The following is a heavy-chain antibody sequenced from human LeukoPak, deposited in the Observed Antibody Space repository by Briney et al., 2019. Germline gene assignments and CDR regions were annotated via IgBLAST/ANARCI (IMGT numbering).Heavy chain of an antibody. J-gene: IGHJ5*02. CDR1: GFTFSSYW. V-gene: IGHV3-74*01. D-gene: IGHD2-15*01. Sequence: QSGGSLRLSCAASGFTFSSYWMHWVRQAPGKGLVWVSCINSDGSSTSYADSVKGRFTISRDNAKNTLYLQMNSLRAEDTAVYYCASRGLYCSGGSCYRNWFDPWGQGTLVTVSS. CDR2: INSDGSST. CDR3: ASRGLYCSGGSCYRNWFDP.